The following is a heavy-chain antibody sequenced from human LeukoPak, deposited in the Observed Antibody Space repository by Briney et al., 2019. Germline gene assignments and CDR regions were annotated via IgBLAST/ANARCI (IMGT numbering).Heavy chain of an antibody. CDR1: GGSISSYY. CDR3: ARNSVPAAIPLGFDP. D-gene: IGHD2-2*02. Sequence: PSETLSLTCTVSGGSISSYYWSWIRQPPGKGLEWIGYIHYSGSTNYNPSLKSRVTISVDTSKNQFSLKLSSVTAADTAVYYCARNSVPAAIPLGFDPWGQGTLVTVSS. J-gene: IGHJ5*02. CDR2: IHYSGST. V-gene: IGHV4-59*01.